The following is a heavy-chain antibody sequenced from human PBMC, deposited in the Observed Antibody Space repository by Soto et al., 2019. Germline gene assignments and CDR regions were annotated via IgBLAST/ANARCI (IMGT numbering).Heavy chain of an antibody. CDR3: STGGYPSGLDY. D-gene: IGHD3-10*01. V-gene: IGHV3-15*07. J-gene: IGHJ4*02. CDR1: DFTLSNAR. Sequence: EVQLVESGGGSVKPGGSLRLSCAVSDFTLSNARMNWVRQAPGKGLERVGRIKSKVDGGTTDYAAPVKGRFTISRDDSKNMLFLQMNSLKSEDTAVYYCSTGGYPSGLDYWGQGTLVTVSS. CDR2: IKSKVDGGTT.